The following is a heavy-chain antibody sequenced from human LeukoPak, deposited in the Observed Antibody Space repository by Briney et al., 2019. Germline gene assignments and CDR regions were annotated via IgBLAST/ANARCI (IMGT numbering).Heavy chain of an antibody. CDR3: AKVYSPGGFDY. D-gene: IGHD6-13*01. CDR2: ISGRGGST. Sequence: GGSLRLSCAASGYTLSSHAMSWVRQATGKGVEWVSAISGRGGSTYYADSMKGRFTISRDNSKNRLYLQMNSLRGEDTAVYYCAKVYSPGGFDYWGQGTLVTVSS. V-gene: IGHV3-23*01. CDR1: GYTLSSHA. J-gene: IGHJ4*02.